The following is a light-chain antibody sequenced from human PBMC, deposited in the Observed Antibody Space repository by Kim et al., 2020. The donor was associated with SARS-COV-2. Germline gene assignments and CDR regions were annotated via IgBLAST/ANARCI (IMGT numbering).Light chain of an antibody. Sequence: DIQMAQSPSSLSASVGDRVTITCRASQGISNSLAWYRQKPGKVPMLLIYGASTLQSGVPSRFSGSGSGTDFTLTISSLQPEDAATYYCQKYNSAPWTFVQGTKVDIK. J-gene: IGKJ1*01. CDR3: QKYNSAPWT. V-gene: IGKV1-27*01. CDR1: QGISNS. CDR2: GAS.